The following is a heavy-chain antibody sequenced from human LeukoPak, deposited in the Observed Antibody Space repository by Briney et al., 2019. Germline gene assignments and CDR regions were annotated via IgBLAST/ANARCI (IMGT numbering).Heavy chain of an antibody. CDR2: IYYSGST. CDR3: ARHYDSGTYPLDY. J-gene: IGHJ4*02. CDR1: GGSISSYY. D-gene: IGHD3-10*01. Sequence: SETLSLTCTVSGGSISSYYWSWIRRPPGKGLEWIGNIYYSGSTNYNPSLKSRVTISVDMSKNQFSLKLSSVTAADTAVYYCARHYDSGTYPLDYWGQGTLVTVSS. V-gene: IGHV4-59*01.